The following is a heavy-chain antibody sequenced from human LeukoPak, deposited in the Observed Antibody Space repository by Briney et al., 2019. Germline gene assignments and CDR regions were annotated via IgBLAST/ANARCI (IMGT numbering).Heavy chain of an antibody. V-gene: IGHV4-4*07. J-gene: IGHJ4*02. D-gene: IGHD6-19*01. CDR3: ARDRGSGWSNEDYFDY. CDR2: IYTSGST. Sequence: SETLSLTCTVSGGSISSYYWSWIRQPAGKGLEWIGRIYTSGSTNYNPSLKSRVTMSVDTSKNQFSLKLSSVTAADMAVYYCARDRGSGWSNEDYFDYWGQGTLVTVSS. CDR1: GGSISSYY.